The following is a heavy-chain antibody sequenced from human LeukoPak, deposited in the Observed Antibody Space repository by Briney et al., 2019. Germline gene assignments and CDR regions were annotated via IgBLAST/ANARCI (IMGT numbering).Heavy chain of an antibody. CDR1: GGSISSSSYY. D-gene: IGHD6-19*01. J-gene: IGHJ4*02. CDR3: ARRYSSGWSLPDY. Sequence: SETLSLTCTVSGGSISSSSYYWGWIRQPPGKGLEWIGSIYYSGSTYYNPSLKSRVTISVDTSKNQFSLKLSSVTAADTAVYYCARRYSSGWSLPDYWGQGTLVTVSS. CDR2: IYYSGST. V-gene: IGHV4-39*07.